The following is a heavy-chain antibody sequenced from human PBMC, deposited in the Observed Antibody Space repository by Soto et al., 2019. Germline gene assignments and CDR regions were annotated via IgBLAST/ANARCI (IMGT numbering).Heavy chain of an antibody. D-gene: IGHD5-18*01. V-gene: IGHV4-30-4*01. CDR2: IYYSGST. CDR3: ASNSYGYIFYDS. J-gene: IGHJ4*02. Sequence: QVQLQESGPGLVKPSQTLSLTCTVSGGSISSGDNYWSWIRQPPGKGLEWIGYIYYSGSTYYNPSLESRVTISVDTSTNQFSLKLNSVTAADTAVYYWASNSYGYIFYDSWGQGTLATVSS. CDR1: GGSISSGDNY.